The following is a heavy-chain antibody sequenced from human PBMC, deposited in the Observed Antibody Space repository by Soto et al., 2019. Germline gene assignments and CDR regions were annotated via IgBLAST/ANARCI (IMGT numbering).Heavy chain of an antibody. CDR2: MDPSDAYT. CDR3: ASEEWELRSG. J-gene: IGHJ6*02. V-gene: IGHV5-10-1*01. D-gene: IGHD1-26*01. CDR1: GYSFTSYW. Sequence: PGVSLKISCKTYGYSFTSYWISWVRQMPGKGLEWMGRMDPSDAYTNYSQTFQYHVTISADKSISTAYLQWSSLKASDTAMYYCASEEWELRSGRGQGTTVAVS.